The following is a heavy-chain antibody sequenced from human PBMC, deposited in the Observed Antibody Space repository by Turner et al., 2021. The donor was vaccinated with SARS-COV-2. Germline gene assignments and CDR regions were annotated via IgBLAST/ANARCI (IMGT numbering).Heavy chain of an antibody. CDR1: GYSLIGHY. CDR2: ISPYNGDT. Sequence: QVQLVQSGAEVKRPGASVRVSCKASGYSLIGHYIHWVRQAPGQGLEGMGWISPYNGDTSLAQKLQGRVTMTRETSTTTVHMDLSRLTSDDTAVYYCARDRTDHYDGNDYYPNWLDPWGQGTLVTVSS. V-gene: IGHV1-2*02. CDR3: ARDRTDHYDGNDYYPNWLDP. J-gene: IGHJ5*02. D-gene: IGHD5-12*01.